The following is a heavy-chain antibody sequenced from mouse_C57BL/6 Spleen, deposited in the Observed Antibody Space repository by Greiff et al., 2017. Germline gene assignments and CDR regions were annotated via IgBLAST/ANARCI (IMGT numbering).Heavy chain of an antibody. CDR2: IHPNSGST. CDR3: ARGGSSGFYYYAMDY. Sequence: QVQLQQPGAELVKPGASVKLSCKASGYTFTSYWMHWVKQRPGQGLEWIGMIHPNSGSTNYNEKFKSKATLTVDKSSSTAYMQLSSLTSEDSAVYYGARGGSSGFYYYAMDYWGQGTSVTVSS. D-gene: IGHD3-2*02. J-gene: IGHJ4*01. CDR1: GYTFTSYW. V-gene: IGHV1-64*01.